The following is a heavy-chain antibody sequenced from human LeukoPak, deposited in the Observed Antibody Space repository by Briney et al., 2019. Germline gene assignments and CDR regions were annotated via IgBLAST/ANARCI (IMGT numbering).Heavy chain of an antibody. CDR2: IGGSGGST. J-gene: IGHJ4*02. V-gene: IGHV3-23*01. CDR3: AKATMIVVVITRTFFDY. Sequence: GGSLRLSCVASGFTFSSYAMSWVRQAPGKGLEWVSTIGGSGGSTYYADSVKGRFTISRDTSKNTLYLHVNSLRAEDTAVYYCAKATMIVVVITRTFFDYWGQGTLVTVSS. D-gene: IGHD3-22*01. CDR1: GFTFSSYA.